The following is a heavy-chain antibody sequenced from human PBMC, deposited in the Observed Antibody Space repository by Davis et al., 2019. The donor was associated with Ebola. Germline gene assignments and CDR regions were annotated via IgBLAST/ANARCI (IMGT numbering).Heavy chain of an antibody. CDR3: SRDLKQRPPSYYYGMDV. V-gene: IGHV3-49*04. D-gene: IGHD6-6*01. CDR2: IRSKAYGGKP. J-gene: IGHJ6*02. CDR1: GFTFSEYS. Sequence: GGSLRLSCAASGFTFSEYSLSWVRQAPGKGLEWVGFIRSKAYGGKPAYAASVKGRFTISRDDSKTIAYLQLDSLKTEDTAVYYCSRDLKQRPPSYYYGMDVWGQGTTVTVSS.